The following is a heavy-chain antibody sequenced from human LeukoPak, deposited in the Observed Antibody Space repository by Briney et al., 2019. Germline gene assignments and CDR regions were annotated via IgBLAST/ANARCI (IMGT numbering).Heavy chain of an antibody. V-gene: IGHV4-38-2*01. CDR2: IYHSGSA. J-gene: IGHJ6*03. CDR3: ARRPYYYYYMDV. Sequence: SETLSLTCAVSGYYISTHYYWGWIRQPPGKGLEWIGSIYHSGSAYYNPSLESRVTISIDTSKNQFSLKLSSVTAADTAVYYCARRPYYYYYMDVWGTGTTVTVSS. CDR1: GYYISTHYY.